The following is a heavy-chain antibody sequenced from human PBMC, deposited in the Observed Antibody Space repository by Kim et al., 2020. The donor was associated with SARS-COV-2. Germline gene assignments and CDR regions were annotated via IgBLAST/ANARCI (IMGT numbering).Heavy chain of an antibody. CDR2: IIPIFGTA. D-gene: IGHD3-10*01. Sequence: SVKVSCKASGGTFSSYAISWVRQAPGQGLEWMGGIIPIFGTANYAQKFQGRVTITADESTSTAYMELSSLRSEDTAVYYCASRVGDYYGSGSYSWNYYYGMDVWGQGTTVTVSS. J-gene: IGHJ6*02. CDR3: ASRVGDYYGSGSYSWNYYYGMDV. CDR1: GGTFSSYA. V-gene: IGHV1-69*13.